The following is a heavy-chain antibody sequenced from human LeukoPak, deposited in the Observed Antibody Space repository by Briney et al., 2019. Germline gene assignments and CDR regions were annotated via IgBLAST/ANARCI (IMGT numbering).Heavy chain of an antibody. Sequence: ASVKVSCKASGYTFTSYYMHRVRQAPGQGLEWMGIINPSGGSTSYAQKFQGRVTMTRDTSTSTVYMELSSLRSEDTAVYYCAKSLLAIFGVAPXXMDVWGKGTTVTVSS. J-gene: IGHJ6*03. D-gene: IGHD3-3*01. CDR3: AKSLLAIFGVAPXXMDV. CDR2: INPSGGST. CDR1: GYTFTSYY. V-gene: IGHV1-46*03.